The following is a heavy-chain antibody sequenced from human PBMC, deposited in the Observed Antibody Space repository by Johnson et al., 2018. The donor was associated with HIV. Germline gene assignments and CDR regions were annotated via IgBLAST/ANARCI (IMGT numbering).Heavy chain of an antibody. J-gene: IGHJ3*02. CDR1: GFTVSSNY. Sequence: VQLVESGGGLVQPGGSLRLSCAASGFTVSSNYMSWVRQAPGKGLEWVSVIYSGGSTYYADSVKGRFTISRDNSKSTLYLQMNSRRAEDTAVYFCARGWVGSTVTTSAGAFDIWGQGTMVTVSS. D-gene: IGHD4-17*01. CDR2: IYSGGST. CDR3: ARGWVGSTVTTSAGAFDI. V-gene: IGHV3-66*02.